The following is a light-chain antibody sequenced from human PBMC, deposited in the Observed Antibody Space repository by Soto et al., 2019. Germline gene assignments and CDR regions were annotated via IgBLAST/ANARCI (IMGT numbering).Light chain of an antibody. Sequence: DIEMTQSPSSLSASVGDRVTITCRASQSISNFLSWYRKSPGRAPELLIYGASTLQSGVPSRFSGSGSGTDFTLTISSLQPEDFATYYCQQYKSYLYTFGQGTKLEIK. CDR2: GAS. J-gene: IGKJ2*01. CDR3: QQYKSYLYT. CDR1: QSISNF. V-gene: IGKV1-39*01.